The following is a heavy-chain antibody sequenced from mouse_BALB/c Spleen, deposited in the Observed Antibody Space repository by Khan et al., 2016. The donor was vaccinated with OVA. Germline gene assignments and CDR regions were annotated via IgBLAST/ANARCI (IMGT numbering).Heavy chain of an antibody. V-gene: IGHV5-9-3*01. CDR3: ARSLVDYYAMDY. CDR1: GFTFSSYA. D-gene: IGHD2-2*01. Sequence: EVELVESGGGSVKPGGSLKLSCSASGFTFSSYAMSWVRQTPEKRLELVVTISSGGHYTFYPDIVKGRFTISSDNARNTLYLQMSSLRSEDTAMYYCARSLVDYYAMDYWGQGASVTVSS. CDR2: ISSGGHYT. J-gene: IGHJ4*01.